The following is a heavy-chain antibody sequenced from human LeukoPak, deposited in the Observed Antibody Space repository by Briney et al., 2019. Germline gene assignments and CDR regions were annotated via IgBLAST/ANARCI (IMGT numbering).Heavy chain of an antibody. V-gene: IGHV3-9*01. J-gene: IGHJ4*02. CDR1: GFTFDDYA. Sequence: GESLRLSCAASGFTFDDYALHWVRQGPGKGLEWVSGISWNSGSTGYVDSVKGRFTISRDNAKNSLYLQMNSLRAEDTALYYCAKDLAGDFDYWGQGTLVTASS. CDR3: AKDLAGDFDY. CDR2: ISWNSGST.